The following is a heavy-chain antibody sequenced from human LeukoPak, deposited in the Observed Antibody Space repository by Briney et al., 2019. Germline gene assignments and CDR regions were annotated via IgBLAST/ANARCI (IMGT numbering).Heavy chain of an antibody. CDR2: IIPIFGTA. Sequence: SVKVSCKASGGTFSSYAISWVRQAPGQGLEWMGGIIPIFGTANYAQKFQGRVTITADESTSTAYMELSSLRSEDTAVYYCASIVGATSGNTGAFDIWGQGTMVTVSS. CDR3: ASIVGATSGNTGAFDI. D-gene: IGHD1-26*01. J-gene: IGHJ3*02. CDR1: GGTFSSYA. V-gene: IGHV1-69*13.